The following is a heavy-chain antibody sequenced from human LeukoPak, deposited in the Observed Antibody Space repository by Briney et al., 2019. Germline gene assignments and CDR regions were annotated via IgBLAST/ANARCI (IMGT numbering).Heavy chain of an antibody. J-gene: IGHJ4*02. CDR3: ARDYDILTGATLFDY. Sequence: SETLSLTCTVSGGSISNYFWSWIRQAPGKGLEYIGFIYYSGNTNYNPSFKSRVTISVDTSKKQFSLKLSSVTAADTAVYYCARDYDILTGATLFDYWGQGTLVTVSS. V-gene: IGHV4-59*08. D-gene: IGHD3-9*01. CDR2: IYYSGNT. CDR1: GGSISNYF.